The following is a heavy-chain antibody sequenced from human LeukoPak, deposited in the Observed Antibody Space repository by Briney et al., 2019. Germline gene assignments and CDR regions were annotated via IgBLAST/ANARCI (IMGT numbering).Heavy chain of an antibody. J-gene: IGHJ4*02. D-gene: IGHD6-6*01. CDR2: IKQDGSEK. Sequence: GGSLRLSCAASGFIFSNFWMHWVRQAPGKELVWVANIKQDGSEKYYVDSVKGRFTISRDNAKNSLYLQMNSLRAEDTAVYYCARFVPYYFDYWGQGTLVTVSS. CDR3: ARFVPYYFDY. V-gene: IGHV3-7*01. CDR1: GFIFSNFW.